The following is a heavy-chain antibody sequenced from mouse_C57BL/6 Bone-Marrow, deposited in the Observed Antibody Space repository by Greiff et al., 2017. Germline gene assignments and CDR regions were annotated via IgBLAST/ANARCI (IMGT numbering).Heavy chain of an antibody. CDR2: ISSGSSTI. J-gene: IGHJ3*01. Sequence: EVQLVESGGGLVKPGGSLKLSCAASGFTFSDYGMHWVRQAPEKGLEWVAYISSGSSTIYYADTVKGRFTISRDNAKNTLFLQMTSRRSEDTAMYYCARARQLRRTWFAYWGPETLVTVSA. CDR1: GFTFSDYG. CDR3: ARARQLRRTWFAY. D-gene: IGHD3-2*02. V-gene: IGHV5-17*01.